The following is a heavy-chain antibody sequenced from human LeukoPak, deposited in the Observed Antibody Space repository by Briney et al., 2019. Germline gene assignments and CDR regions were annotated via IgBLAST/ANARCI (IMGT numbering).Heavy chain of an antibody. J-gene: IGHJ4*02. V-gene: IGHV3-66*02. CDR3: ARGRSGSYYDY. D-gene: IGHD1-26*01. CDR1: GFTVSSNY. Sequence: GGSLRLSCAASGFTVSSNYMSWVRQAPGKGLEWVSVIYSGGSTYYADSVKGRFTISRDNSKNTLYLQMNSLRAEDTAVYYCARGRSGSYYDYWGQGTPVTVSS. CDR2: IYSGGST.